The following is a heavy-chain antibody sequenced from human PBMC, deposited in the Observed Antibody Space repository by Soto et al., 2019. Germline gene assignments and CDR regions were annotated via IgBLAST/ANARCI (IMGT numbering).Heavy chain of an antibody. CDR3: ARDNSAGVVAARPLSGDYGMDV. CDR1: GGTFSSYA. CDR2: IIPIFGTA. V-gene: IGHV1-69*13. Sequence: SVKVSCTASGGTFSSYAISWVRQAPGQGLEWMGGIIPIFGTANYAQKFQGRVTITADESTSTAYMELSSLRSEDTAVYYCARDNSAGVVAARPLSGDYGMDVWGQGTTVNVSS. D-gene: IGHD2-15*01. J-gene: IGHJ6*02.